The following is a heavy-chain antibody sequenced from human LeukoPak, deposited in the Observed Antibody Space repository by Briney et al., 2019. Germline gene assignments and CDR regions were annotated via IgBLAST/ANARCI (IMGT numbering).Heavy chain of an antibody. J-gene: IGHJ4*02. CDR3: ARGRWYYGSGSYSVY. CDR1: GFTFSSYW. D-gene: IGHD3-10*01. V-gene: IGHV3-7*03. CDR2: IKQDGSEK. Sequence: GGSLRLSCAASGFTFSSYWMSWVRQTPGKGLEWVANIKQDGSEKYYVDSVKGRFTISRDNAKNSLYLQMNSLRAEDTAVYYCARGRWYYGSGSYSVYWGQGTLVTVSS.